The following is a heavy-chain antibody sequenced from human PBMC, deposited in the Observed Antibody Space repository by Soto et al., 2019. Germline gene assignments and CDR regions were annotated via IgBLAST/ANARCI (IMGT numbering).Heavy chain of an antibody. J-gene: IGHJ4*02. CDR1: GGTFSSYA. Sequence: SVKVSCKASGGTFSSYAISWVRQAPGQGLEWMGGIIPIFGTANYAQKFQGRVTITADESTSTAYMELSSLRSEDTAVYYCARGLRQLVLSQKFDYWGQGTLVTVSS. CDR3: ARGLRQLVLSQKFDY. D-gene: IGHD6-13*01. CDR2: IIPIFGTA. V-gene: IGHV1-69*13.